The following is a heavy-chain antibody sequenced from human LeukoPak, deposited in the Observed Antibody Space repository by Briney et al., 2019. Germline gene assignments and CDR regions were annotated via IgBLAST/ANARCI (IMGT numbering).Heavy chain of an antibody. V-gene: IGHV4-39*01. J-gene: IGHJ4*02. CDR3: ARHRAATTLPTEL. Sequence: SETLSLTCIVSGDSISTSRYYWGWIRQPPGKGLEWIVSISYGGSAYYSPSLKSRVTISVDTSKNQFSLRVSSVTAADTAVYYCARHRAATTLPTELWGRGTVVTVS. D-gene: IGHD5-12*01. CDR2: ISYGGSA. CDR1: GDSISTSRYY.